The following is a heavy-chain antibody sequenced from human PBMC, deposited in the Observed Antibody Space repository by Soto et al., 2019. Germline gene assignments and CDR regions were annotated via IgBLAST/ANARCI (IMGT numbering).Heavy chain of an antibody. Sequence: SETLSLTCSVSGGTISSYYWSWIRQPPGKGLEWIGYIYSRGTTSYNPSLKSRATILVDTSKNQFSLRLTSVTATDTAVYYCAKGRISRGLDLWGKG. CDR1: GGTISSYY. CDR2: IYSRGTT. V-gene: IGHV4-59*12. J-gene: IGHJ6*04. CDR3: AKGRISRGLDL.